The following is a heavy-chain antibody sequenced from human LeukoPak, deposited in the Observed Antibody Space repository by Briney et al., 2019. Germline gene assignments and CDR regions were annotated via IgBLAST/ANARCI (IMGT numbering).Heavy chain of an antibody. D-gene: IGHD1-1*01. J-gene: IGHJ6*04. Sequence: GGSLRLSCAASGFTFSSYGMHWVRQAPGKGLEWVAFIRYDGSNKYYADSVKGRFTISRDNSKNTLYLQMNSLRAEDTAVYYRAKVGTSDFFQEVLAPHGLDVWGKGTTVTVSS. CDR1: GFTFSSYG. CDR3: AKVGTSDFFQEVLAPHGLDV. CDR2: IRYDGSNK. V-gene: IGHV3-30*02.